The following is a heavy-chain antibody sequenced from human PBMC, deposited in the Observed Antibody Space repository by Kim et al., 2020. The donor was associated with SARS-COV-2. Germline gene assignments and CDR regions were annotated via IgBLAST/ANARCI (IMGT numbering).Heavy chain of an antibody. CDR2: T. Sequence: TYCNPSLKSRLTMSLGTSKDQFSLKLRSVTAADTAVYYCARLAAVHEFDSWGQGTLVTVSS. J-gene: IGHJ4*02. V-gene: IGHV4-59*08. D-gene: IGHD1-1*01. CDR3: ARLAAVHEFDS.